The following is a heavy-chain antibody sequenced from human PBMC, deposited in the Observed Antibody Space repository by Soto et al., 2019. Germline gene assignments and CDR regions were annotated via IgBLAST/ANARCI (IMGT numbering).Heavy chain of an antibody. CDR3: ASWASQYCSSTSCYDY. CDR2: IYYSGST. D-gene: IGHD2-2*01. V-gene: IGHV4-59*01. CDR1: GGSISSYY. J-gene: IGHJ4*02. Sequence: SETLSLTCTVSGGSISSYYWSWIRQPPGKGLEWIGYIYYSGSTNYNPSLKSRVTISVDTSKNQFSLKLSSVTAADTAVYYCASWASQYCSSTSCYDYWGQGTLVTVSS.